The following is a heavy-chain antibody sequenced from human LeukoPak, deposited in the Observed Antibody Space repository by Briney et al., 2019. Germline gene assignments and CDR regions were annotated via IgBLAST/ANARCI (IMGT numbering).Heavy chain of an antibody. CDR3: ARGVGSTSSNWFDP. CDR2: FYGRGNV. CDR1: GGSLASMNNFF. Sequence: SETLSLTCTVSGGSLASMNNFFWSWIRQPAGKGLEWIGRFYGRGNVNYNPFLKSRLTISVDTSKNQFSLKLNSVTAADTAVYYCARGVGSTSSNWFDPWGQGTLVTVSS. V-gene: IGHV4-4*07. J-gene: IGHJ5*02. D-gene: IGHD2-2*01.